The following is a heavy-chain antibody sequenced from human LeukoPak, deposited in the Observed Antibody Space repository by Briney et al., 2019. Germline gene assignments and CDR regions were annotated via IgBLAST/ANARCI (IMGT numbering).Heavy chain of an antibody. Sequence: GASLKISCKGSGYSFTSYWIGWVRQMPGKGLEWMGIIYPGDSDTRYSPPFQGQVTISADKSISTAYLQWSSLKASDTAMYYCARQKGAYYYDSSGYGAFDIWGQGTMVTVSS. D-gene: IGHD3-22*01. CDR3: ARQKGAYYYDSSGYGAFDI. J-gene: IGHJ3*02. CDR1: GYSFTSYW. V-gene: IGHV5-51*01. CDR2: IYPGDSDT.